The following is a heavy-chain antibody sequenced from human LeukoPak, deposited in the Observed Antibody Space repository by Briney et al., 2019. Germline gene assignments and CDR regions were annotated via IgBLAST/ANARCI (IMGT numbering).Heavy chain of an antibody. CDR1: EGTFSSYA. D-gene: IGHD6-6*01. V-gene: IGHV1-69*04. J-gene: IGHJ4*02. CDR2: IIPILGIA. Sequence: GASVKVSCKASEGTFSSYAISWVRQAPGQGLEWMGRIIPILGIANYAQKFQGRVTITADKSTSTAYMELSSLRSEDTAVYYCAVLSSSSNFDYWGQGTLVTVSS. CDR3: AVLSSSSNFDY.